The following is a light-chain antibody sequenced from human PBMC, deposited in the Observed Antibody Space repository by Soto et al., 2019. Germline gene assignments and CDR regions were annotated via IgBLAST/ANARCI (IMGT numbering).Light chain of an antibody. Sequence: QSALTQPPSASGSPGQSVTISCTGAGTDVGQYNYVSWYQQHPGKAPKLLIHHVSRRPSGVPARFSGSKSGNTASLTVSGLRPEDEADYYCVAWDDNLSSRVFGGGTKVTVL. CDR1: GTDVGQYNY. CDR2: HVS. V-gene: IGLV2-8*01. CDR3: VAWDDNLSSRV. J-gene: IGLJ3*02.